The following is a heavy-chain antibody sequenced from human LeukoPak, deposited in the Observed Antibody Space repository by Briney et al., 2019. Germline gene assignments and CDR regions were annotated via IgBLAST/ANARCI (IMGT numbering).Heavy chain of an antibody. Sequence: PGGSLRLSCTALGFSFGDYAMSWVRQAPGKGLEWVGFIRSKAYGETTVYAASVKGRFTISRDDSKSIAYLQMNSLKTEDTAVYYCTRATYGSGSDYWGQGTLVTVSS. CDR2: IRSKAYGETT. CDR1: GFSFGDYA. CDR3: TRATYGSGSDY. J-gene: IGHJ4*02. D-gene: IGHD3-10*01. V-gene: IGHV3-49*04.